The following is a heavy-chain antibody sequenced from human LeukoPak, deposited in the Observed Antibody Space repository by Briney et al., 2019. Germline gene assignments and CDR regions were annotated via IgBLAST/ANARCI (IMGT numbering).Heavy chain of an antibody. D-gene: IGHD3-22*01. CDR1: GFTFSSYW. CDR3: ARVVSGYYYGWFDP. V-gene: IGHV3-7*01. Sequence: GGSLRLSCAASGFTFSSYWMSWVRQAPGKGLEWVANIKQDGSEKYYVDSVKGRFTISRDNAKNSLYLQMNSLRAEDTAVYYCARVVSGYYYGWFDPWGRGTLVTVSS. CDR2: IKQDGSEK. J-gene: IGHJ5*02.